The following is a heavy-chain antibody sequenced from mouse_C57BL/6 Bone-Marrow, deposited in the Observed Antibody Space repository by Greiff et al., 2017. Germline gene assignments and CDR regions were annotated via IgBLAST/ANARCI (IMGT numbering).Heavy chain of an antibody. J-gene: IGHJ2*01. Sequence: ESGPGLVKPSQSLSLTCSVTGYSITSGYYWNWIRQFPGNKLEWMGYISYDGSNNYNPSLKNRISITRDTSKNQFFLKLNSVTTEGTATYYCASQGYSLYFDYWGQGTTLTVSS. D-gene: IGHD2-12*01. CDR1: GYSITSGYY. CDR2: ISYDGSN. CDR3: ASQGYSLYFDY. V-gene: IGHV3-6*01.